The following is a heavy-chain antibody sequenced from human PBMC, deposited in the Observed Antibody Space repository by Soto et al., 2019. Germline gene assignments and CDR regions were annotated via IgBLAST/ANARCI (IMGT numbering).Heavy chain of an antibody. CDR3: AATFDSGSYDFGGHTW. D-gene: IGHD2-21*01. CDR2: IVVASGKT. V-gene: IGHV1-58*02. J-gene: IGHJ4*02. CDR1: GFTFSSSA. Sequence: GASVKVSCKASGFTFSSSAIQWVRQARGQPLEWLGWIVVASGKTDYTHNLQTRVTITRDKSTNTAYLELSGLRSDDTAVYYCAATFDSGSYDFGGHTWWGQGTLVTVSS.